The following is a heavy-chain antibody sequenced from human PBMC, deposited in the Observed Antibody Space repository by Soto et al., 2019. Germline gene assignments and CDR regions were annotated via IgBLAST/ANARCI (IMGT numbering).Heavy chain of an antibody. V-gene: IGHV5-51*01. CDR1: GYSFTSYW. CDR3: AGGGVRGVITRTRDYYGMDV. J-gene: IGHJ6*02. D-gene: IGHD3-10*01. CDR2: IYPGDSDT. Sequence: PGESLKISCKGSGYSFTSYWIGWVRQMPGKGLESMGIIYPGDSDTRYSPSFQGQVTISADKSISTVYLQWSSLKASDTAMYYCAGGGVRGVITRTRDYYGMDVWGQGTTVTVSS.